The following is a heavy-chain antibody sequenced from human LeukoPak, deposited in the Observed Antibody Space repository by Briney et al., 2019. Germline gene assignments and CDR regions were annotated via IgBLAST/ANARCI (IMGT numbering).Heavy chain of an antibody. Sequence: LGGSLRLSCAASGFTFSSHWMHWVRQAPGKGLVWVSHINSDGSSTTYADSVKGRFTISRDNAKNTLYLQMNSLRAEDTAVYYCAKGGWGYCSSTSCLPFDYWGQGTLVTVSS. D-gene: IGHD2-2*01. CDR2: INSDGSST. CDR3: AKGGWGYCSSTSCLPFDY. J-gene: IGHJ4*02. CDR1: GFTFSSHW. V-gene: IGHV3-74*03.